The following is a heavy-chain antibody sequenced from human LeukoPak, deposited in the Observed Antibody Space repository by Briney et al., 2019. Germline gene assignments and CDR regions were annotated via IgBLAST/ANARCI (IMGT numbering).Heavy chain of an antibody. CDR2: INSDGSST. CDR1: GFTFSSYW. V-gene: IGHV3-74*01. J-gene: IGHJ4*02. D-gene: IGHD2-2*01. Sequence: PGGSLRLSCAASGFTFSSYWMRWVRQAPGKGLVWVSRINSDGSSTNYADSVKGRFTISRDNAKNTLYLQMNSLRAEDTAVYYCTTDRCSSTSCRPTDYWGQGTLVTVSS. CDR3: TTDRCSSTSCRPTDY.